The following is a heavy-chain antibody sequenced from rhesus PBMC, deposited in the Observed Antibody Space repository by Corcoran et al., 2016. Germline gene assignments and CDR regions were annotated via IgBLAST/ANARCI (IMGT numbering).Heavy chain of an antibody. D-gene: IGHD6-13*01. Sequence: QVQLQESGPGLVKPSETLSLTCAVSGYSISGYYWSWIRQAPGKGLEWIGYITYGASTSYTPSLKSRVTISRDTSKNQFSLKLSSVTAADTAVYYCASEVAAGQNYWGQGVLVTVSS. CDR1: GYSISGYY. CDR2: ITYGAST. J-gene: IGHJ4*01. V-gene: IGHV4-122*02. CDR3: ASEVAAGQNY.